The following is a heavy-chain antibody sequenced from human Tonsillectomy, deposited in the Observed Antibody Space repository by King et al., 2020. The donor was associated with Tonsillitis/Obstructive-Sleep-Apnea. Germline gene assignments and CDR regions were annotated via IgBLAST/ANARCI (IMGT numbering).Heavy chain of an antibody. CDR3: AKDRDDFWSGYFYHDAFVF. D-gene: IGHD3-3*01. CDR1: GFTFSSYA. Sequence: VQLVESGGGLVQPGGSLRLSCAASGFTFSSYAMSWVRQAPGKGLEWVSGISGSSGSTYYADSVKGRFTISRDNSKNTLYLQMNSLRAEDTAVYYCAKDRDDFWSGYFYHDAFVFWGQGTMVTVFS. V-gene: IGHV3-23*04. J-gene: IGHJ3*01. CDR2: ISGSSGST.